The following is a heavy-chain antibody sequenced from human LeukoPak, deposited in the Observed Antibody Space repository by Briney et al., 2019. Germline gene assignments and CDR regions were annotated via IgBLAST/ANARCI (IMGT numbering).Heavy chain of an antibody. Sequence: KPSETLSLTCTVSGGSISSYYWSWIRQPAGKGLEWIGHIYTSGTTNYNPSLKSRVTMSVETSKNQFSLKVTSVTAADTAVYYCARETRGDNWFDPWGQGTLVTVSS. CDR3: ARETRGDNWFDP. CDR2: IYTSGTT. J-gene: IGHJ5*02. CDR1: GGSISSYY. D-gene: IGHD3-10*01. V-gene: IGHV4-4*07.